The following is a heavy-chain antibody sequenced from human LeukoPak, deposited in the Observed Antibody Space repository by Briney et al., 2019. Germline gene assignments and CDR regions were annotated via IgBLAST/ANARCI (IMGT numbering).Heavy chain of an antibody. J-gene: IGHJ4*02. CDR1: GGSISVGGFY. V-gene: IGHV4-30-2*01. Sequence: PSQTLSLTCSVFGGSISVGGFYWSWIRQPPGKGLEWIGYIDHSGSTDFNPSLKSRVTISVDRSKNQFSLGLSSVTAADSALYYCARVGGYCSGGRCLTFGYWGQGTLVIVSS. CDR3: ARVGGYCSGGRCLTFGY. D-gene: IGHD2-15*01. CDR2: IDHSGST.